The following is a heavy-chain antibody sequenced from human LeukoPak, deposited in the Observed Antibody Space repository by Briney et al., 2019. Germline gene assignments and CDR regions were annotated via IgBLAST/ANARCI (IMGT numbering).Heavy chain of an antibody. V-gene: IGHV3-21*01. CDR2: ISSSSSYI. CDR3: ARRRVGAANWFDL. J-gene: IGHJ5*02. Sequence: GGSLRLSCAASGFTFSSYSMNWVRQAPGKGLEWVSSISSSSSYIYYADSVKGRFTISRDNAKNSLYLQMNSLRAEDTAVYYCARRRVGAANWFDLWGQGTLVTVSS. CDR1: GFTFSSYS. D-gene: IGHD1-26*01.